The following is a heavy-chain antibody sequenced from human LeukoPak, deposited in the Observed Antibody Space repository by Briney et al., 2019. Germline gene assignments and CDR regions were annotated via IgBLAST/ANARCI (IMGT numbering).Heavy chain of an antibody. V-gene: IGHV1-8*01. D-gene: IGHD6-19*01. J-gene: IGHJ3*02. Sequence: ASVTVSCKASGYTFTSYDINWVRQAPGQGLEWMGWMNPNSGNTGYAQKFQGRVTMTRNTSISTAYMELSSLRSEDTAVYYCARVRFDSSGWYYPPIDAFDIWGQGTMVTVSS. CDR1: GYTFTSYD. CDR3: ARVRFDSSGWYYPPIDAFDI. CDR2: MNPNSGNT.